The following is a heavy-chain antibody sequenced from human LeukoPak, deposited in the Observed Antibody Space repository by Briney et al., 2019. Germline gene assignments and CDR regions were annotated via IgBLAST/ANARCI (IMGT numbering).Heavy chain of an antibody. CDR1: GFTFSSYG. CDR2: IRYDGSNK. V-gene: IGHV3-30*02. CDR3: ARDHSSWELPSDY. J-gene: IGHJ4*02. Sequence: PGGSLRLSCAASGFTFSSYGMHWVRQAPGKGLEWVAFIRYDGSNKYYADSVKGRFTISRDNAKNTLYLQMNSLRAEDTAVYYCARDHSSWELPSDYWGQGTLVTVSS. D-gene: IGHD6-13*01.